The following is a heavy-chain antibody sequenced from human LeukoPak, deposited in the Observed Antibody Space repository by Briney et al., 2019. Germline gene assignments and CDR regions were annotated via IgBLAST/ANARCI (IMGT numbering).Heavy chain of an antibody. V-gene: IGHV1-24*01. D-gene: IGHD3-22*01. CDR2: FHPEDGET. CDR3: ARDGDYYDSSGYSY. CDR1: GYTVTELS. Sequence: ASVKVSCKVSGYTVTELSMHWVRQSPGKGLEWMGGFHPEDGETIYAQKFQGRVTMTEDTSTDTAYMELSSLRSEDTAVYYCARDGDYYDSSGYSYWGQGTLVTVSS. J-gene: IGHJ4*02.